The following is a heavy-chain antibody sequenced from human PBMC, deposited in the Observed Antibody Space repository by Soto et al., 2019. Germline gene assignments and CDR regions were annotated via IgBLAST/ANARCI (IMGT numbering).Heavy chain of an antibody. V-gene: IGHV4-59*01. D-gene: IGHD2-15*01. J-gene: IGHJ4*02. CDR3: ARDDQSCHYGTCSWHFNY. CDR2: VYYSGST. CDR1: AGSISANH. Sequence: SETLSLTCTVSAGSISANHWSRIRQSPGKGLEWIGYVYYSGSTVYNPSLKSRVSISADTSKNQFSLRLSSVTAADTAVYYCARDDQSCHYGTCSWHFNYWRQGALVTVSS.